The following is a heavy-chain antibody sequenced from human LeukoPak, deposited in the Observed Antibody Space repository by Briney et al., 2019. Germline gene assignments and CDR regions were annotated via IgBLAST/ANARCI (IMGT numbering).Heavy chain of an antibody. CDR3: ARGSYGSGFYYNVFAY. D-gene: IGHD3-10*01. CDR2: FNPNSGGL. CDR1: GYTFTAHY. Sequence: ASVKVSCKASGYTFTAHYIHWVRQAPGQGLEWMAWFNPNSGGLNIAQKFQGRLTMTRDTSISTAYMEVSRLRSDDTAVYYCARGSYGSGFYYNVFAYWGQGTLVTVSS. J-gene: IGHJ4*02. V-gene: IGHV1-2*02.